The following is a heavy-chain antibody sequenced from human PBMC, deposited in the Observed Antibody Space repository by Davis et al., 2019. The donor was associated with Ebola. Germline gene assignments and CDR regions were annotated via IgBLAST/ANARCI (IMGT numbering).Heavy chain of an antibody. CDR3: ARKPSGENWFDS. J-gene: IGHJ5*01. D-gene: IGHD3-10*01. CDR2: IKPDGSAK. Sequence: GESLKISCVASGFAFSSYFMTWVRQSPGKGLQWVASIKPDGSAKFYVESVKGRFTISRDNSKNTLYLQMNSLRADDTAIYYCARKPSGENWFDSWGQGTLVTVSS. V-gene: IGHV3-7*03. CDR1: GFAFSSYF.